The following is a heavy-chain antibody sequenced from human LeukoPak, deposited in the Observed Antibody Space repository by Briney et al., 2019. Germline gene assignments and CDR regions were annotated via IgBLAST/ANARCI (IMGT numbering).Heavy chain of an antibody. D-gene: IGHD5-24*01. V-gene: IGHV3-23*01. CDR1: GFTFSSYA. Sequence: GGSLRLSCAAPGFTFSSYAMSWVRQAPGKGLEWVSAISGSGGSTYYADSVKGRFTISRDNSKNTLYLQMNILRAEDTAVYYCAKSLKQTMATILDYWGQGTLVTVSS. CDR2: ISGSGGST. J-gene: IGHJ4*02. CDR3: AKSLKQTMATILDY.